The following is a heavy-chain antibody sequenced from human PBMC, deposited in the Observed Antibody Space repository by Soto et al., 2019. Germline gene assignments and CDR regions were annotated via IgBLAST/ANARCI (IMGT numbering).Heavy chain of an antibody. CDR2: ISGSGGST. D-gene: IGHD2-21*02. Sequence: GGSLRLSCAASGFTFSSYAMSWVRQAPGKGLEWVSAISGSGGSTYYADSVKGRFTISRDNSKNTLYLQMNSLRAEDTAVYYCAKDKVVVTAILYYYYGMDVWGQGTTVTVSS. J-gene: IGHJ6*02. CDR3: AKDKVVVTAILYYYYGMDV. CDR1: GFTFSSYA. V-gene: IGHV3-23*01.